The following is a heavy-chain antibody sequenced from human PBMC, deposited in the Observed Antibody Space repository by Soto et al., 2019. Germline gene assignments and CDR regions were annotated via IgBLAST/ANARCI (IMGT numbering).Heavy chain of an antibody. J-gene: IGHJ6*02. Sequence: GGSLRLSCAASGFTFSSYWMHWVRQAPGKGLVWVSRINSDGSSTSYADSVKGRFTISRDNAKNTLYLQMNSLRAEDTAVYYCARDRSPSFLGWSGYYFPYYYYGMDVWGQGTTVTVSS. CDR2: INSDGSST. D-gene: IGHD3-3*01. CDR1: GFTFSSYW. V-gene: IGHV3-74*01. CDR3: ARDRSPSFLGWSGYYFPYYYYGMDV.